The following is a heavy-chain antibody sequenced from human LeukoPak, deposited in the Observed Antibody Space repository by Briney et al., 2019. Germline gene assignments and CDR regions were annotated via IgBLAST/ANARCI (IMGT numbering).Heavy chain of an antibody. CDR2: IRSSSSYV. J-gene: IGHJ4*02. Sequence: GGSLRLSCAASGFTFSNYYMSWVRQAPGKGLEWVSSIRSSSSYVYYADSVKGRFTISRDNAKNSLYLQMNSLRAEDTAVYYCARTDEAPDYWGQGTLVTVSS. V-gene: IGHV3-21*01. CDR1: GFTFSNYY. CDR3: ARTDEAPDY.